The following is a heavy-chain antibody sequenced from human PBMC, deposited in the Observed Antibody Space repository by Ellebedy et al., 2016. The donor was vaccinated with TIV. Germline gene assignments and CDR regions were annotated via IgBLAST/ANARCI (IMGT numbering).Heavy chain of an antibody. Sequence: SETLSLTCTVSGGSISSSSYYWGWTRQPPGKGLDWIGSIHYSGSTYYNPSLKSRVTISVDTSKNQFSLKLSSVTAADTAVYYCARWFGELLGFRWFDPWGQGTLVTVSS. V-gene: IGHV4-39*01. D-gene: IGHD3-10*01. J-gene: IGHJ5*02. CDR3: ARWFGELLGFRWFDP. CDR2: IHYSGST. CDR1: GGSISSSSYY.